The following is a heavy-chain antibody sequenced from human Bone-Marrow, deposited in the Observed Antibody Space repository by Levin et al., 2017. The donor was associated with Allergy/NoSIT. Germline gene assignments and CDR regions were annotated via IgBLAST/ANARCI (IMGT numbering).Heavy chain of an antibody. CDR3: ARSSRGYSYGYYFDL. Sequence: HGESLKISCKGSGYTFNSHWIGWVRQMPGKGLEWMGIIYPGDSDTKYSPSFQGQVTISVDKSIATAYLQWSSPKASDTAMYYCARSSRGYSYGYYFDLWGQGTLVTVSS. J-gene: IGHJ4*02. CDR2: IYPGDSDT. D-gene: IGHD5-18*01. V-gene: IGHV5-51*01. CDR1: GYTFNSHW.